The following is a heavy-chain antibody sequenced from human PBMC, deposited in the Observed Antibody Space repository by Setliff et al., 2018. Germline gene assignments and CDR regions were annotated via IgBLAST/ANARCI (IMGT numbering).Heavy chain of an antibody. CDR2: INPNSGNT. CDR1: GYTFTGYY. CDR3: ARRVGSVGIQLPDY. V-gene: IGHV1-8*02. J-gene: IGHJ4*02. D-gene: IGHD5-18*01. Sequence: ASVKVSCKASGYTFTGYYMHWVRQAPGQRLEWMGWINPNSGNTGYAQKFQGRVTMTRNTSISTAYMELSSLRSEDTAVYYCARRVGSVGIQLPDYWGQGTLVTVSS.